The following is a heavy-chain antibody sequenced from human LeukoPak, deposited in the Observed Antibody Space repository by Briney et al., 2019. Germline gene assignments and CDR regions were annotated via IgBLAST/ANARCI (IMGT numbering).Heavy chain of an antibody. Sequence: PGGSLRLSCAASGFTFSSYAMSWVRQAPGKGLAWVSAISGSGGSTYYADSVKGRFTISRDNSKNTLYLQMNSLRAEDTAVYYCAKDQCIVVVPAAGFDYWGQGTLVTVSS. V-gene: IGHV3-23*01. J-gene: IGHJ4*02. CDR1: GFTFSSYA. CDR3: AKDQCIVVVPAAGFDY. CDR2: ISGSGGST. D-gene: IGHD2-15*01.